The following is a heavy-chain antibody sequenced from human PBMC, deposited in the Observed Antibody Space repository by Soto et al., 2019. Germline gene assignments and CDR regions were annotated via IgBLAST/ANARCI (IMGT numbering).Heavy chain of an antibody. V-gene: IGHV3-23*01. D-gene: IGHD4-17*01. CDR3: AKVSHAAVTTCFDY. CDR1: GFTFSSYA. CDR2: ISGSGGST. J-gene: IGHJ4*02. Sequence: GGPLRLSCAASGFTFSSYAMSWVRQAPGKGLEWVSAISGSGGSTYYADSVKGRFTISRDNSKNTLYLQMNSLRAEDTAVYYCAKVSHAAVTTCFDYWGQGTLVTVSS.